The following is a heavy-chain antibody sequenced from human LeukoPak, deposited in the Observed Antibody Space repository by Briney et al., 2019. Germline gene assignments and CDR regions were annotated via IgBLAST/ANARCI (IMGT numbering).Heavy chain of an antibody. J-gene: IGHJ4*02. D-gene: IGHD1-26*01. CDR1: SESFSGYY. CDR2: INHSGST. V-gene: IGHV4-34*01. CDR3: AKSGGYGLIDY. Sequence: SETLSLTCAVYSESFSGYYWNWIRQPPGKGLEWIGEINHSGSTNYNPSLKSRVTISVDTSKKQFSLRLSSVTAADTATYYCAKSGGYGLIDYWGQGTLVTVSS.